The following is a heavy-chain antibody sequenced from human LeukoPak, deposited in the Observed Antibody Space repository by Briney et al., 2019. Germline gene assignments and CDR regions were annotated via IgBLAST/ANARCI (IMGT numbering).Heavy chain of an antibody. J-gene: IGHJ4*02. V-gene: IGHV3-30-3*01. D-gene: IGHD6-13*01. CDR3: ANSASRARAAAGRLDY. CDR1: GFTFSSYA. Sequence: GGSLRLSCAASGFTFSSYAMHWVRQAPGKGLEWVAVISYDGSNKYYADSVKGRFTISRDNSKNTLYLQMNSLRAEDTAVYYCANSASRARAAAGRLDYWGQGTLVTVSS. CDR2: ISYDGSNK.